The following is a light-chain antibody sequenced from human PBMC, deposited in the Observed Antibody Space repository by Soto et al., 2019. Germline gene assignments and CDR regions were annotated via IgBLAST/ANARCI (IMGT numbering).Light chain of an antibody. J-gene: IGKJ1*01. Sequence: EIVLTQSPGTLSLSPGERATLSCRASQSVSNSFLAWYQHKPGQAPRLLIYGAASRPTGIPDRFSGSGSGTEFTLTISRLEPEDFAVYYCQQYGSTPVTFGQGTKVEIK. V-gene: IGKV3-20*01. CDR3: QQYGSTPVT. CDR2: GAA. CDR1: QSVSNSF.